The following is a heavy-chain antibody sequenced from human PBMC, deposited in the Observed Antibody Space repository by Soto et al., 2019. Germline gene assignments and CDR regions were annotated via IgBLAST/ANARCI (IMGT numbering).Heavy chain of an antibody. CDR2: IFSNDEK. Sequence: QVTLKESGPVLVKPTETLTLTCTVSGFSLSNARMGVSWIRQPPGKALEWLAHIFSNDEKSYSTSLKSRLTTXKXTXXSQLVPTMPNMDPVGTATYCCAGHGRGVRARHLDYWGQGTLVTVSS. J-gene: IGHJ4*02. V-gene: IGHV2-26*01. D-gene: IGHD1-26*01. CDR1: GFSLSNARMG. CDR3: AGHGRGVRARHLDY.